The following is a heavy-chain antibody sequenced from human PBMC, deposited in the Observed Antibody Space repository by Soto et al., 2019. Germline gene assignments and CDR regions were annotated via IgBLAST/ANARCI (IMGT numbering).Heavy chain of an antibody. J-gene: IGHJ6*02. Sequence: GGSLRLSCAASGFTFSNAWMNWVRQAPGKGLEWVGRIKSKTDGGTTDYAAPVKGRFTISRDDSKNTLYLQMNSLKTEDTAVYYCTTADSSGYGLNYYYYYYGMDVWGQGTTVTVSS. V-gene: IGHV3-15*07. D-gene: IGHD3-22*01. CDR3: TTADSSGYGLNYYYYYYGMDV. CDR2: IKSKTDGGTT. CDR1: GFTFSNAW.